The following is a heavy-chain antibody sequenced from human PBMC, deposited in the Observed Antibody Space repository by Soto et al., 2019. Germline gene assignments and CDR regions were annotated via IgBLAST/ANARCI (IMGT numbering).Heavy chain of an antibody. CDR1: GGTFSSYA. V-gene: IGHV1-69*12. D-gene: IGHD5-12*01. Sequence: QVQLVQSGAEVKKPGSSVKVSCKASGGTFSSYAISWVRQAPGQGLEWMGGIIPIFGTANYAQKFQGRVTITADESTSXXYMELSSLRSEDTAVYYCARGDGYNYGITWWYFDLWGRGTLVTVSS. CDR3: ARGDGYNYGITWWYFDL. CDR2: IIPIFGTA. J-gene: IGHJ2*01.